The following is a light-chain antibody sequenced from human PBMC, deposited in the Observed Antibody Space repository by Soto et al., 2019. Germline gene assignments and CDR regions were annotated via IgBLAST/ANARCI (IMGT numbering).Light chain of an antibody. J-gene: IGLJ1*01. CDR2: EVS. CDR1: SSDVGGYNY. V-gene: IGLV2-8*01. Sequence: QSVLTQPPSASGSPGQSVTISCTGTSSDVGGYNYVSWYQQHPGKAPTLMIYEVSKRPSGVPDRFSGSKSGNTASLTVSGLQAEDEADYYCSSYAGSNTYVFGTGTQLTVL. CDR3: SSYAGSNTYV.